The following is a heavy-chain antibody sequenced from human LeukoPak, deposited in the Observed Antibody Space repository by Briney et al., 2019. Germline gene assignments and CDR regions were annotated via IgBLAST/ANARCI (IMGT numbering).Heavy chain of an antibody. CDR3: ARRIVGATNRFDP. CDR2: ISSSSSTI. Sequence: GGSLRLSCAVSGFTFSSYSMNWVRQAPGKGLEWVSYISSSSSTIYYADSVKGRFTISRDNSKNTLYLQMNSLRAEDTAVYYCARRIVGATNRFDPWGQGTLVTVSS. V-gene: IGHV3-48*01. D-gene: IGHD1-26*01. CDR1: GFTFSSYS. J-gene: IGHJ5*02.